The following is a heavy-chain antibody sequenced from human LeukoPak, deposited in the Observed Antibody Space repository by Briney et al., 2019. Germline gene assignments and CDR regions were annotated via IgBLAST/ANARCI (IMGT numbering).Heavy chain of an antibody. CDR3: ARDRSSWYDPLFDY. CDR2: IYTSGST. V-gene: IGHV4-4*07. CDR1: GGSISSYY. Sequence: PSETLFLTCTVSGGSISSYYWSWIRQPAGKGLEWIGRIYTSGSTNYNPSLKSRVTMSVDTSKNQFSLKLSSVTAADTAVYYCARDRSSWYDPLFDYWGQGTLVTVSS. J-gene: IGHJ4*02. D-gene: IGHD6-13*01.